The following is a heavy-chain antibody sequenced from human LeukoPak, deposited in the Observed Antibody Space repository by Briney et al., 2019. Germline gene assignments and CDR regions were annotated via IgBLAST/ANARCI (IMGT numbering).Heavy chain of an antibody. D-gene: IGHD2/OR15-2a*01. CDR1: GFTFSSYW. CDR3: ARERTTIVSGTTIGAY. J-gene: IGHJ4*02. V-gene: IGHV3-74*01. CDR2: INSDGSST. Sequence: GGSLRLSCAASGFTFSSYWMHWVRQAPGKGLVWVSRINSDGSSTSYADSVKGRFTISRDNAKNSLYLQMNSLRADDTAVYYCARERTTIVSGTTIGAYWGQGTLVTVSS.